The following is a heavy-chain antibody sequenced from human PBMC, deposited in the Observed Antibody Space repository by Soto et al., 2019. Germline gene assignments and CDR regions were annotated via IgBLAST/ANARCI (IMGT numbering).Heavy chain of an antibody. V-gene: IGHV1-69*01. Sequence: ASVKFPCKASGGTFSSDAISWVRQAPGQGLEWMGGIIPIFGTANYAQKFQGRVTITADESTSTAYMELSSLRSEDTAVYYCARDNYGPLDYWGQGTLVTVSS. J-gene: IGHJ4*02. CDR2: IIPIFGTA. D-gene: IGHD3-10*01. CDR1: GGTFSSDA. CDR3: ARDNYGPLDY.